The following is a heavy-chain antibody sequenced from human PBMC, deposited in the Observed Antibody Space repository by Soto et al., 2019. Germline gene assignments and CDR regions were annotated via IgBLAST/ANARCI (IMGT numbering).Heavy chain of an antibody. CDR1: GGSISSCNFY. D-gene: IGHD4-17*01. V-gene: IGHV4-30-4*01. CDR3: ATLGTPVTGLYYFDY. Sequence: QVQLQESGPGLVKPSQTLSLTCTVSGGSISSCNFYWSWIRQPPGQVLEWIGFISYSGTTHYSSALSSRVSKSVDTSKNQFALDLSSVTAADTAVYYWATLGTPVTGLYYFDYWGQGTLVTVSS. CDR2: ISYSGTT. J-gene: IGHJ4*02.